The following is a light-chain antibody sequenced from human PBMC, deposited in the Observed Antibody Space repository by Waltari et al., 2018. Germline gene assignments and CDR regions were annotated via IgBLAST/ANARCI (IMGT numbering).Light chain of an antibody. CDR3: QAWDSSTHRV. CDR1: KLGDKY. V-gene: IGLV3-1*01. Sequence: SYEVIQPPSVSVSPGQTATISCSGDKLGDKYACWFQQKPGQSPVLVIYQDDRRPSGIPERFSGSNSGNTATLTISGTQAMDEADYYCQAWDSSTHRVFGGGTKLTVL. CDR2: QDD. J-gene: IGLJ3*02.